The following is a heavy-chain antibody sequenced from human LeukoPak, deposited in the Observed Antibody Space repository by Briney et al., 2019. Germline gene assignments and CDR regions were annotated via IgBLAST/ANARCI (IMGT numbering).Heavy chain of an antibody. V-gene: IGHV3-30-3*01. CDR2: ISYDGSNK. Sequence: GGSLRLSCAASGFTFSSYAMHWVRQAPGKGLEWVAVISYDGSNKYYADSVKGRFTISRDNSKNTLYLQMNSLRAEDTAVYYCARADFWSGYGFDYWGQGTLVTVSS. D-gene: IGHD3-3*01. CDR3: ARADFWSGYGFDY. J-gene: IGHJ4*02. CDR1: GFTFSSYA.